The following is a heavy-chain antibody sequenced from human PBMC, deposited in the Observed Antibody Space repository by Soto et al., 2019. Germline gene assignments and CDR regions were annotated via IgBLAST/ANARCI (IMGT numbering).Heavy chain of an antibody. J-gene: IGHJ4*02. D-gene: IGHD3-10*01. Sequence: ETLSLTCTVSGGSIRSYYWSWIRQPPGKGLEWVSYISSSSSTIYYADSLKGRFTISRDNAKNSLYLQMNSLRAEDTAVYYCARDWDGSGSPDYWGQGTLVTVSS. CDR1: GGSIRSYY. CDR2: ISSSSSTI. V-gene: IGHV3-48*01. CDR3: ARDWDGSGSPDY.